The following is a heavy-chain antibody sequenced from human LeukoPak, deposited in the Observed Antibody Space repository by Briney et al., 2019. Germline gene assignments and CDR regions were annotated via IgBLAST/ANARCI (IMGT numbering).Heavy chain of an antibody. CDR1: GFTISSYW. D-gene: IGHD5-18*01. CDR3: ARHLSGVTGYTYGRGIDY. V-gene: IGHV3-7*01. CDR2: IKKDGSEK. Sequence: GSLRRSSAASGFTISSYWMSWVRQAPGKGLEWVANIKKDGSEKYYVDYVKGRFTISRDNAKKSLYLQMNSLRAEDTAVYYCARHLSGVTGYTYGRGIDYWGQGTLVTVSS. J-gene: IGHJ4*02.